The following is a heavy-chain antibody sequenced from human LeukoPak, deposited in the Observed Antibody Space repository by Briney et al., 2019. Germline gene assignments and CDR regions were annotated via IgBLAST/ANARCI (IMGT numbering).Heavy chain of an antibody. J-gene: IGHJ4*02. V-gene: IGHV3-21*01. CDR3: ASNYYGSGSFDY. Sequence: GGSLRLSCAASGFTFSSYSMNWVRQAPGKELEWVSSISSSSSYIYYADSVKGRFTISRDNAKNSLYLQMNSLRAEDTAVYYCASNYYGSGSFDYWGQGTLATVSS. CDR2: ISSSSSYI. CDR1: GFTFSSYS. D-gene: IGHD3-10*01.